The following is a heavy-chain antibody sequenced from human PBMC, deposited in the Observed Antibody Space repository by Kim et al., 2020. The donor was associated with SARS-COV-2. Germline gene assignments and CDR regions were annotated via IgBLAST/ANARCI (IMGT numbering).Heavy chain of an antibody. CDR1: GGSISSSSYY. V-gene: IGHV4-39*07. CDR3: ARFGSSWIYGMDV. Sequence: SETLSLTCTVSGGSISSSSYYWGWIRQPPGKGLEWIGSIYYSGSTYYNPSLKSRVTISVDTSKNQFSLKLSSVTAADTAVYYCARFGSSWIYGMDVWGQGTTVTVSS. CDR2: IYYSGST. J-gene: IGHJ6*02. D-gene: IGHD6-13*01.